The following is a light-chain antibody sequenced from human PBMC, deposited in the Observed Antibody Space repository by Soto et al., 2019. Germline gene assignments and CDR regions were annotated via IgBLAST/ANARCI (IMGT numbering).Light chain of an antibody. Sequence: QSVLTQPPSVSGAPGQTVTISCTGRSSNIGAGYDVHWYQQLPGIAPKLILYNNDNRPPGVPDRFSGSKSGTSASLAITGLQAEDEAEYYCQSYDSSLSGYVFGVGTKLTVL. V-gene: IGLV1-40*01. CDR3: QSYDSSLSGYV. CDR1: SSNIGAGYD. J-gene: IGLJ1*01. CDR2: NND.